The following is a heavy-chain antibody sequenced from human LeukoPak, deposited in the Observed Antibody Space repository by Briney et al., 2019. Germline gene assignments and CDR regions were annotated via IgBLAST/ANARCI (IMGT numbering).Heavy chain of an antibody. D-gene: IGHD2-21*01. V-gene: IGHV3-7*04. CDR1: GFTFGSYW. CDR3: ARAGLFHGY. CDR2: IKQDGNEK. Sequence: GGSLRLSCAASGFTFGSYWMSWVRQAPGKGLEWVANIKQDGNEKYYVDSVKGRFTISRDNAKNSLYLQMNSLRAEDTAVYYCARAGLFHGYWGQGTLVTVSS. J-gene: IGHJ4*02.